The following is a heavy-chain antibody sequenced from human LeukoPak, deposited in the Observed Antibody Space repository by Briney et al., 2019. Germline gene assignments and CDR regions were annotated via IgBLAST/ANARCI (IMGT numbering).Heavy chain of an antibody. J-gene: IGHJ4*02. Sequence: GGSLRLSCAASGFTFSSYGMHWVRQAPGKGLEWVAFIRYDGSNKFYADSVKGRFTISRDNSKNTLYLQMNSLRAEDTAVYYCARRESISGGSLDYWGQGTLVTVSS. CDR2: IRYDGSNK. D-gene: IGHD2-15*01. V-gene: IGHV3-30*02. CDR3: ARRESISGGSLDY. CDR1: GFTFSSYG.